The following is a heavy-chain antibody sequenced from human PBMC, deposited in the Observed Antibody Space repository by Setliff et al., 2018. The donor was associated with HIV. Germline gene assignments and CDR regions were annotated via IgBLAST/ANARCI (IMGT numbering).Heavy chain of an antibody. CDR1: GDSIRSQF. CDR3: ARGLSSQTYWGTRPLGLDY. CDR2: IETTGTV. D-gene: IGHD2-2*01. Sequence: SETLSLTCNLSGDSIRSQFWTWIRQTPGKGLEWIASIETTGTVNYSPSLKSRVSISLDPSRSQFSLKLSSVTAADTAVYYCARGLSSQTYWGTRPLGLDYWGQGSLVTVSS. J-gene: IGHJ4*01. V-gene: IGHV4-4*08.